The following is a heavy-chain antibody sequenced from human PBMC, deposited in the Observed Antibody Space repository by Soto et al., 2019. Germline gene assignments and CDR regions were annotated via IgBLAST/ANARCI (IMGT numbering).Heavy chain of an antibody. Sequence: EVQLLESGGGLVQPGGSLRLSCAASGFTFSSYAMSWVRQAPGKGLEWVSAISGSGGSTYYADSVKGRFTISSDNYKNTMYLQMNSLTAEDTAVHYCAKDHENRSIWLSSHNWFDPWGQGTLVTVSS. CDR3: AKDHENRSIWLSSHNWFDP. V-gene: IGHV3-23*01. CDR2: ISGSGGST. J-gene: IGHJ5*02. D-gene: IGHD6-13*01. CDR1: GFTFSSYA.